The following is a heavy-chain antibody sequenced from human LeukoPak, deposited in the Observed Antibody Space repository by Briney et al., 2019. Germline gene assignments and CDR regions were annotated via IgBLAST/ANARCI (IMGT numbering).Heavy chain of an antibody. CDR3: VQSTGWPGLDF. Sequence: PSETLSLTCVAFGASVNEYYWSWIRQPPGKALEWVGYIYNGVTTSYNPALRSRVTISADKSTNQFSLRLTSITAADTAMYYCVQSTGWPGLDFWGQGALVTVSS. CDR1: GASVNEYY. CDR2: IYNGVTT. J-gene: IGHJ4*02. D-gene: IGHD2-2*01. V-gene: IGHV4-59*08.